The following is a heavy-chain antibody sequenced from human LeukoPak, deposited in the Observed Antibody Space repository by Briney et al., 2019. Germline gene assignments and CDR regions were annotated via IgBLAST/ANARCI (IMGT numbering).Heavy chain of an antibody. CDR3: ARHFPGADAFDF. D-gene: IGHD3-10*01. V-gene: IGHV5-51*01. Sequence: GASLQISCKGSGYSFTSYWIGWVRPLPGKGLEWMGIIYPGDSDTRYSPSFQGQMTISVDKSISTAYLQWSSLKASDTAIYYCARHFPGADAFDFWGQGTMVTVSS. CDR1: GYSFTSYW. CDR2: IYPGDSDT. J-gene: IGHJ3*01.